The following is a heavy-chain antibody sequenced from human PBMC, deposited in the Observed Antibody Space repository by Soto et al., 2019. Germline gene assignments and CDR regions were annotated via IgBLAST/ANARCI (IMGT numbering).Heavy chain of an antibody. CDR3: ARDHDFSAVDP. CDR2: IYYSGST. D-gene: IGHD3-3*01. J-gene: IGHJ5*02. V-gene: IGHV4-31*03. CDR1: GGSISSGGYY. Sequence: SETLSLTCTVSGGSISSGGYYWSWIRQHPGKGLEWIGYIYYSGSTYYNPSLKSRVTISVDTSKNQFSLKLSSVTAADTAVYYCARDHDFSAVDPWGQGTLVTVSS.